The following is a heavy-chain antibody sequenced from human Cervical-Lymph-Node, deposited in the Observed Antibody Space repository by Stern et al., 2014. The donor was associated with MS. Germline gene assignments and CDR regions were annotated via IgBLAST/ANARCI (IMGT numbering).Heavy chain of an antibody. V-gene: IGHV1-2*06. CDR2: INPNSGGT. J-gene: IGHJ4*02. Sequence: QVQLVQSGAEVKKPGASVKVSCKASGYTFTGYYMHWVRQAPGQGLGWMGRINPNSGGTNYAQKFQGRVTMTRDTSISTAYMELSRLRSDDTAVYYCARERALIVGATTGFDYWGQGTLVTVSS. D-gene: IGHD1-26*01. CDR1: GYTFTGYY. CDR3: ARERALIVGATTGFDY.